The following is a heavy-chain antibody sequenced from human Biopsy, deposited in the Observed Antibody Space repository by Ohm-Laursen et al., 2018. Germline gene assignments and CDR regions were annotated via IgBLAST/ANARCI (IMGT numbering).Heavy chain of an antibody. CDR1: GKTFSDYQ. CDR2: INQAGTT. D-gene: IGHD2-15*01. CDR3: GNEVHGRDY. V-gene: IGHV4-34*08. Sequence: SETLSLTCAVFGKTFSDYQWSWIRQPPGKGLEWIGQINQAGTTNYNPPLKRRVSISADASKCEFSLRLTSVTASDTAVYLCGNEVHGRDYWGLGAQVTVSS. J-gene: IGHJ4*02.